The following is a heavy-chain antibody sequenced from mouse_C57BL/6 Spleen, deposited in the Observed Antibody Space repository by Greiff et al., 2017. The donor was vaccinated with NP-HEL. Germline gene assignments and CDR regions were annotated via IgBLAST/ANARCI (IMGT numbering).Heavy chain of an antibody. D-gene: IGHD2-4*01. Sequence: VQLQQSGPELVKPGASVKISCKASGYTFTDYYMNWVKQSHGKSLEWIGDINPNNGGTSYNQKFKGKATLTVDKSSSTAYMELRSLTSEDSAVYYCARMEGLRRGFAYWGQGTLVTVSA. CDR1: GYTFTDYY. CDR2: INPNNGGT. CDR3: ARMEGLRRGFAY. V-gene: IGHV1-26*01. J-gene: IGHJ3*01.